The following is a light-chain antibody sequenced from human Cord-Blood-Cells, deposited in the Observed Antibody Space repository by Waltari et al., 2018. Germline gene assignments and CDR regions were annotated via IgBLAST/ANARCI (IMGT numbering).Light chain of an antibody. V-gene: IGKV4-1*01. CDR1: QSVLYSSNNKNY. Sequence: DTVMTQSADSLAVSVGETATINCKSSQSVLYSSNNKNYLAWYQQKPGQPPKLLIYWASTRESGVPDRFSGSGSGTDFTLTISSLQAEDVAVYYCQQYYSTPITFGQGTRLEIK. J-gene: IGKJ5*01. CDR2: WAS. CDR3: QQYYSTPIT.